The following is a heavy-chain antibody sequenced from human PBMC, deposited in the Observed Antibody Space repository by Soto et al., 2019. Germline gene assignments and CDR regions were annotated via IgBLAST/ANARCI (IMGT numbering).Heavy chain of an antibody. Sequence: GGSLRLSCAASGFSFSSYWLHWVRQAPGKGLVWVSRINSDGSTTGYADSVKGRFTISRDNSKNTLYLQMNSLRAEDTAVYYCARDIGGGQYGMDVWGQGTTVTVSS. CDR1: GFSFSSYW. CDR2: INSDGSTT. V-gene: IGHV3-74*01. J-gene: IGHJ6*02. D-gene: IGHD3-16*01. CDR3: ARDIGGGQYGMDV.